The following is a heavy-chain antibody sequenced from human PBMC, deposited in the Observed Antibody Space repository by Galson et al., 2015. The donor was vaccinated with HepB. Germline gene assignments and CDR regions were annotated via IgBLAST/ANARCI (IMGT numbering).Heavy chain of an antibody. Sequence: SLRLSCAASGFTFSSYGMHWVRQAPGKGLEWVAVISYDGSNKYYADSVKGRFTISRDNSKNTLYLQMNSLRAEDTAVYYCAKEGVGATSDSWGQGTLVTVSS. D-gene: IGHD1-26*01. J-gene: IGHJ5*01. CDR2: ISYDGSNK. CDR1: GFTFSSYG. V-gene: IGHV3-30*18. CDR3: AKEGVGATSDS.